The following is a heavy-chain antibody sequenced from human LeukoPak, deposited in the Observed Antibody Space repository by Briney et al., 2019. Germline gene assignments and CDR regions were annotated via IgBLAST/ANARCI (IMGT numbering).Heavy chain of an antibody. CDR3: ARGICSSGSCPHPGSFDY. Sequence: ASVKVSCKASGYTFTGYYMHWVRQAPGQGLEWMGWINPNSGGTNYAQKFQGRVTMTRDTSITTAYMELSRLRSDDTAVYYCARGICSSGSCPHPGSFDYWGQGTLVTVSS. V-gene: IGHV1-2*02. J-gene: IGHJ4*02. CDR1: GYTFTGYY. CDR2: INPNSGGT. D-gene: IGHD2-15*01.